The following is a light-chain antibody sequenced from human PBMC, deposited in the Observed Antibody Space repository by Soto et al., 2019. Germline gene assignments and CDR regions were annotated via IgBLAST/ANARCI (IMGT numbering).Light chain of an antibody. J-gene: IGKJ2*01. CDR3: QQYGSSPEYT. V-gene: IGKV3-20*01. Sequence: EIVLTQSPGTLSLSPGERATLSCRASQSVSSSYLAWYQQKPGQAPRLLIYGASSRATGIPDRFSGSGSGTDFTLTISSLEPEDFAMYYCQQYGSSPEYTFGQGTKLEI. CDR2: GAS. CDR1: QSVSSSY.